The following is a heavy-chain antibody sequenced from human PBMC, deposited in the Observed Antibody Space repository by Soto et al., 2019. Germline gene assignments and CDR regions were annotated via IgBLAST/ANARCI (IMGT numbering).Heavy chain of an antibody. CDR1: GGSVSSGSYY. CDR2: IYYSGST. Sequence: QVQLQESGPGLVKPSETLSLTCTVSGGSVSSGSYYWSWIRQPPGKGLEWIGYIYYSGSTNYNPSLKSRVTISVDTSKNQFSLKLSSVTAADTAVYYCARLRFAPTSDLRSVYYFDYWGQGTLVTVSS. CDR3: ARLRFAPTSDLRSVYYFDY. V-gene: IGHV4-61*01. D-gene: IGHD3-3*01. J-gene: IGHJ4*02.